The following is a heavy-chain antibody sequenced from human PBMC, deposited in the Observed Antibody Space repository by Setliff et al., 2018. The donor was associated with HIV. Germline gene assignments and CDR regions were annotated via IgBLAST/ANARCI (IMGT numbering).Heavy chain of an antibody. Sequence: SETLSLTCTVSGDSISNHYWSWLRQPPGKGLEWIGTLYFSGSTHYNPSLKSRVTISIDTSKNQFSLRLSSVTAADTAVYYCARDFNVRYDSDGYDYLDLWGRGTLVTVSS. CDR1: GDSISNHY. CDR3: ARDFNVRYDSDGYDYLDL. CDR2: LYFSGST. D-gene: IGHD3-22*01. J-gene: IGHJ2*01. V-gene: IGHV4-59*11.